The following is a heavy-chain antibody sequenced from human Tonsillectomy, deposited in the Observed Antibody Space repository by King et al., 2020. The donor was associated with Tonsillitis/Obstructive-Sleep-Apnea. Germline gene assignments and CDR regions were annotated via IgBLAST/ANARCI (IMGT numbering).Heavy chain of an antibody. CDR3: AREFNGAFWGPNY. J-gene: IGHJ4*02. D-gene: IGHD3-16*01. Sequence: EQLVQSGSELKKPGASVKVSCKASGYTFNKFAVLWMRQAPGQGLEWMGWINTETGNPTYAQDFTGRFVFSLDTSVRTAYLQISSLKAEDTAVYYCAREFNGAFWGPNYGGQGTLVPFPS. V-gene: IGHV7-4-1*02. CDR2: INTETGNP. CDR1: GYTFNKFA.